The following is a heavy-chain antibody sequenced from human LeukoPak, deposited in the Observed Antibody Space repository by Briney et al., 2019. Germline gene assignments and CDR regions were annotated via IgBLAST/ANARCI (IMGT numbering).Heavy chain of an antibody. V-gene: IGHV3-15*01. J-gene: IGHJ4*02. CDR1: GFTFSNAW. D-gene: IGHD3-3*01. CDR3: TTGGDLSGPPYYFDY. CDR2: IKSKTDGGTT. Sequence: GGPLRLSCAASGFTFSNAWMSWVRQAPGKGLEWVGRIKSKTDGGTTDYAAPVKGRFTISRDDSKNTLYLQMNSLKTEDTAVYYCTTGGDLSGPPYYFDYWGQGTLVTVSS.